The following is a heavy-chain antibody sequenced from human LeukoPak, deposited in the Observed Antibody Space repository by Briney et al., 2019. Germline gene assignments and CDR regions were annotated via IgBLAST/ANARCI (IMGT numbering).Heavy chain of an antibody. CDR2: ISHSGST. J-gene: IGHJ6*03. CDR1: GGSISSSSYY. V-gene: IGHV4-39*01. Sequence: SETLSLTCTVSGGSISSSSYYWGWIRQPPGKGLEWIGEISHSGSTNYNPSLKSRVTISVDTSKNQFSLKLSSVTAADTAVYYCARHRPSAAIRTRYYYMDVWGKGTTVTISS. D-gene: IGHD2-2*01. CDR3: ARHRPSAAIRTRYYYMDV.